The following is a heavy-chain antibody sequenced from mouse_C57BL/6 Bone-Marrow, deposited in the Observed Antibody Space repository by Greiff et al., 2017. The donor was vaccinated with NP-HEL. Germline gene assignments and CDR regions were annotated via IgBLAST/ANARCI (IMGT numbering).Heavy chain of an antibody. J-gene: IGHJ2*01. CDR1: GFTFSSYA. D-gene: IGHD1-1*01. CDR2: ISDGGSYT. CDR3: ASHYYGSSYDY. Sequence: EVQVVESGGGLVKPGGSLKLSCAASGFTFSSYAMSWVRQTPEKRLEWVATISDGGSYTYSPDNVKGRFTISRDNAKNNLYLQMSHLKSEDTAMYYCASHYYGSSYDYWGQGTTLTGSS. V-gene: IGHV5-4*01.